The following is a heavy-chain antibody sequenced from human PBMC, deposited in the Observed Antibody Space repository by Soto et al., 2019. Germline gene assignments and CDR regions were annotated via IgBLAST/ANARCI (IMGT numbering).Heavy chain of an antibody. Sequence: ASVKVSCQASGYTFTSYGISWVRQAPGQGLEWMGWISAYNGNTNYAQKLQGRVTMTTDTSTSTAYMELRSLRSDDTAVYYCARERPGDYGWGSYRAVAFGSWGQGTVVTVAS. CDR1: GYTFTSYG. CDR3: ARERPGDYGWGSYRAVAFGS. V-gene: IGHV1-18*01. D-gene: IGHD3-16*02. J-gene: IGHJ3*02. CDR2: ISAYNGNT.